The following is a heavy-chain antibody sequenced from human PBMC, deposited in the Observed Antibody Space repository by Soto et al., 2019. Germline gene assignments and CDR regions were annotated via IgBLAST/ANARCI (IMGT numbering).Heavy chain of an antibody. CDR3: ARAFDLDAFDI. Sequence: SETLSLTCTVSVGSISSGGYYWSWIRQHPEKGMEGMGYIYYRGSTYYNPTLKSRVTISVDTSKNQFSLKLSSVTAAYTSVYYCARAFDLDAFDIWGQGTMVTVS. D-gene: IGHD3-3*02. J-gene: IGHJ3*02. CDR2: IYYRGST. V-gene: IGHV4-39*01. CDR1: VGSISSGGYY.